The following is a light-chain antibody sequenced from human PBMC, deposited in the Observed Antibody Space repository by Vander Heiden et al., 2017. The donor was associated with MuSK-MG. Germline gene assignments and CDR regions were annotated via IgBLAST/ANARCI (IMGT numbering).Light chain of an antibody. J-gene: IGLJ3*02. Sequence: TIACAGSSSNIGAGFDVHWYQHLPGTAPKLLIYSNNQRPSGVPDRFSGSNSGTSASLAITGLQAEDEADYFCQSYDNRLSAKWVFGGGTKLTGL. CDR3: QSYDNRLSAKWV. CDR1: SSNIGAGFD. CDR2: SNN. V-gene: IGLV1-40*01.